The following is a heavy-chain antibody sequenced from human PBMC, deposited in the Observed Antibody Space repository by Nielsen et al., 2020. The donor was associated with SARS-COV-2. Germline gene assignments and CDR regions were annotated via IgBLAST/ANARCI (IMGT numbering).Heavy chain of an antibody. CDR1: GYTFKRYA. CDR2: INTNTGNP. CDR3: ARDREDGYNSGLDY. D-gene: IGHD5-24*01. Sequence: ASVKVSCKASGYTFKRYALNWVRQAPGQGLEWMGWINTNTGNPTYAQGFTGRFVFSLDTSVSTAYLQISSLKTEDTAVYYCARDREDGYNSGLDYWGQGTLVTVSS. J-gene: IGHJ4*02. V-gene: IGHV7-4-1*02.